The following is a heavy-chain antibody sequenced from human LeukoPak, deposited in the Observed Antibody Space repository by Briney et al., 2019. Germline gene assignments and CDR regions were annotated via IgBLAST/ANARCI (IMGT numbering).Heavy chain of an antibody. Sequence: ASVKVSCKASGGTFSSYAISWVRQAPGQGLEWMGGIIPIFGIANYAQKFQGRVTITADESTSTAYMELSSLRSEDTAVYYCARDKFPGGFDYWGQGTLVTVSS. CDR3: ARDKFPGGFDY. J-gene: IGHJ4*02. CDR1: GGTFSSYA. V-gene: IGHV1-69*13. CDR2: IIPIFGIA. D-gene: IGHD3-16*01.